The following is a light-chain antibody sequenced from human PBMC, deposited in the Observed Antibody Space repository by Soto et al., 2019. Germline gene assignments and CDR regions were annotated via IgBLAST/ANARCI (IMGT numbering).Light chain of an antibody. CDR1: QSVSSN. Sequence: EIVMTQSPATLSVSPGERATLSCRASQSVSSNLAWYQQKPGQAPRLLIYGASTRATGIPARFSGSGSGTEFTLTISSLQSEDFAVYYCQQYNNGPITFGKGTKVDIK. V-gene: IGKV3-15*01. CDR3: QQYNNGPIT. CDR2: GAS. J-gene: IGKJ1*01.